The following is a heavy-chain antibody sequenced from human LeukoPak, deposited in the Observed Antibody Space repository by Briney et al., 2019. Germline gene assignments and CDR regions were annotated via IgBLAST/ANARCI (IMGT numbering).Heavy chain of an antibody. CDR1: GGSISSRTYY. CDR2: SGNT. D-gene: IGHD6-13*01. J-gene: IGHJ4*02. V-gene: IGHV4-39*02. Sequence: SETLSLTCSVSGGSISSRTYYWAWIRQPPGKGLECIGISGNTCSNPSLNSRVTLSVDTSKSHFSLKLRSVTAADTAVYYCAGGFAAAATFDYWGQGALVTVSS. CDR3: AGGFAAAATFDY.